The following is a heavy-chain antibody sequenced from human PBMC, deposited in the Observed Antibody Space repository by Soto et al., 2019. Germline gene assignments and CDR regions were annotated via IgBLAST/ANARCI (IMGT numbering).Heavy chain of an antibody. CDR1: GFTFSSYG. J-gene: IGHJ3*02. D-gene: IGHD2-2*01. V-gene: IGHV3-33*01. CDR3: ARDLYCSSTSCFQNAFDI. CDR2: IWYDRSNK. Sequence: GGSLRLSCAASGFTFSSYGMHWVRQAPGKGLEWVAVIWYDRSNKYYADSVKGRFTISRDNAKNTLYLQMNSLRAEDTAVYYCARDLYCSSTSCFQNAFDIWGQGTMVTVSS.